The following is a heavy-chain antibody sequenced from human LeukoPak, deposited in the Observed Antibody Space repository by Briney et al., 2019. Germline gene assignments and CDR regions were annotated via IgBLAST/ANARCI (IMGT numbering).Heavy chain of an antibody. Sequence: SETLSLTCTVSGGSISSHYWSWIRQPPGKGLEWIGYIYYSGTTNYNPSLKSRVTISVDTSKNQFSLKLSSVAAADTAVYYCARGVYIAAAQYGYWGQGTLVTVSS. V-gene: IGHV4-59*11. CDR1: GGSISSHY. CDR2: IYYSGTT. D-gene: IGHD6-13*01. CDR3: ARGVYIAAAQYGY. J-gene: IGHJ4*02.